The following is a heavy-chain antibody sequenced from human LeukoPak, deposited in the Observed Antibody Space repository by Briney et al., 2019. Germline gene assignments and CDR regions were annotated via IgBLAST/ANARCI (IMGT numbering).Heavy chain of an antibody. CDR3: TRDALTTVTTEFDY. Sequence: GGSLRLSCAASGFTFSSYVMSWVRQAPGKGLEWVGFIRSKAYGGTTEYAASVKGRFTISRDDSKSIAYLQMNSLKTEDTAVYYCTRDALTTVTTEFDYWGQGTLVTVSS. J-gene: IGHJ4*02. CDR1: GFTFSSYV. V-gene: IGHV3-49*04. CDR2: IRSKAYGGTT. D-gene: IGHD4-17*01.